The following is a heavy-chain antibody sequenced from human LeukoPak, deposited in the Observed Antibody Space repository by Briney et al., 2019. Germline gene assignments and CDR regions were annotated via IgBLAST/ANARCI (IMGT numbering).Heavy chain of an antibody. Sequence: GTSVKLSCKSSGYTFTGHYMYWVRQAPGQGLEWMGWINPNSGGTNYSQKFQGRVTMTRDTSISTAYMELSGLRSDDTAVYYCAKDNGVAGSGPWGQGTLVTVSS. CDR3: AKDNGVAGSGP. D-gene: IGHD6-19*01. J-gene: IGHJ5*02. V-gene: IGHV1-2*02. CDR2: INPNSGGT. CDR1: GYTFTGHY.